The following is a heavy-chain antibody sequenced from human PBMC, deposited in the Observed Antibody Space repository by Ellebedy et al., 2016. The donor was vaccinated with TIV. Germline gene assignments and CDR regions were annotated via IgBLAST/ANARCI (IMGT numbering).Heavy chain of an antibody. Sequence: GESLKISCAASGFTFSSFTMHWVRPAPGKGLEWVAVMSYDGITKFYADSVTGRFTITSDNSKNTLYLQMNSLRAEDTAVYYCARRSNIWHRAPNDVLDTWGQGTMVTVSS. J-gene: IGHJ3*02. CDR1: GFTFSSFT. CDR2: MSYDGITK. D-gene: IGHD6-13*01. V-gene: IGHV3-30-3*01. CDR3: ARRSNIWHRAPNDVLDT.